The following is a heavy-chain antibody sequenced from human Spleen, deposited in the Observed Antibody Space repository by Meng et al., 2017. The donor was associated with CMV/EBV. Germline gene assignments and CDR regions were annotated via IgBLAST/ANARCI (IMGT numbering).Heavy chain of an antibody. J-gene: IGHJ6*02. V-gene: IGHV3-23*03. CDR2: ISSGGSTT. CDR1: GFTFSSYA. D-gene: IGHD1-26*01. CDR3: AKVHFDSGSYYYYYGMDV. Sequence: GESLKISCAASGFTFSSYAMSWVRQAPGKGLEWVSAISSGGSTTHYADSVKGRFTISRDNSKNTVYLQMNGLRAGDTAVYYCAKVHFDSGSYYYYYGMDVWGQGTTVTVSS.